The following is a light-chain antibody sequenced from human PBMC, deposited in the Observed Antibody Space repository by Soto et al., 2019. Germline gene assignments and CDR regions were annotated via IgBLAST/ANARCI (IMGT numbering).Light chain of an antibody. V-gene: IGKV3-15*01. CDR1: QSVSSD. J-gene: IGKJ1*01. CDR3: QQYSDWPLT. Sequence: EKVMTQSPATLSVSPGGRATLSCRASQSVSSDLAWYQQKPGQAPRLLIYGASTRATGIPARFSGSGSGTEFTLTISSLQSEDFAVYYCQQYSDWPLTFGQGTKVEIE. CDR2: GAS.